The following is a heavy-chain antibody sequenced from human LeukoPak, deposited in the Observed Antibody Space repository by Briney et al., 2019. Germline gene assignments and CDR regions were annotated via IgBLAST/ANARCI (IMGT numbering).Heavy chain of an antibody. CDR2: IYYSGRT. V-gene: IGHV4-59*01. D-gene: IGHD4-17*01. CDR1: GGSISSYY. CDR3: ARALLRPWFDP. Sequence: PSETLSLTCTVSGGSISSYYWSWIRQPPGKGLEWIGYIYYSGRTNYNPSLKSRVTISVDTSKNQFSLKLSSVTAADTAVYYCARALLRPWFDPWGQGTLVTVSS. J-gene: IGHJ5*02.